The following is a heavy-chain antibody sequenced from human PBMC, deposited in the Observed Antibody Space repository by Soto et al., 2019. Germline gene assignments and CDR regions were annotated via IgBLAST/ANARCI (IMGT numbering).Heavy chain of an antibody. J-gene: IGHJ6*02. CDR2: ISYDGSNK. D-gene: IGHD3-3*01. CDR1: GVTFISYG. Sequence: SLRHSYTASGVTFISYGVHWVRQAPGKGLEWVAVISYDGSNKSYADSVKGRFTISRDNSRSTVYLQMNSLRADDSAVYYCARDASYYSLWSGYYPSRNGMDVWGQGTTVPVSS. V-gene: IGHV3-30*03. CDR3: ARDASYYSLWSGYYPSRNGMDV.